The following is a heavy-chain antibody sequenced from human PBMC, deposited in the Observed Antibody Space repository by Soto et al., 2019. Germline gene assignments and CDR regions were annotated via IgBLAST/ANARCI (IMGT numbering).Heavy chain of an antibody. CDR1: GGSISSYY. CDR2: IYYSGST. D-gene: IGHD6-19*01. CDR3: ARLGYSSGWSLFDN. V-gene: IGHV4-59*08. J-gene: IGHJ4*02. Sequence: PSETLSLTCTVSGGSISSYYGSWIRQPPGKGLEWIGYIYYSGSTNYNPSLKSRVTISVDTSKNQFSLKLSSVTAADTAVYYCARLGYSSGWSLFDNWGQGTLVTVSS.